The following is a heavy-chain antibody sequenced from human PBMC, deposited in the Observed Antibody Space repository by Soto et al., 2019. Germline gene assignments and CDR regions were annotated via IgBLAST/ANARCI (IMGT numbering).Heavy chain of an antibody. CDR3: ARLAGSSWYRGYFDY. CDR2: IYPGDSDT. Sequence: EVQLVQSGAEVKRPGESLKISCKGSGYSFTSYWIDWVRQMPGKGLEWMGIIYPGDSDTRYSPSFQGQVTISADKSISTAYLQWSSLKASDTAMYYCARLAGSSWYRGYFDYWGQGTLVTVSS. J-gene: IGHJ4*02. CDR1: GYSFTSYW. D-gene: IGHD6-13*01. V-gene: IGHV5-51*03.